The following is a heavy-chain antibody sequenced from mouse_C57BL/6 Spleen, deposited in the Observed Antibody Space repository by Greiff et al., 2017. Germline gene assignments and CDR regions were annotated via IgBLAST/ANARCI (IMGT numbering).Heavy chain of an antibody. D-gene: IGHD4-1*01. CDR1: GFTFSDYG. CDR2: ISSGSSTI. Sequence: EVMLVESGGGLVKPGGSLKLSCAASGFTFSDYGMHWVRQAPEKGLEWVPYISSGSSTIYYADTVKGRFTISRDNAKNTLFLQMTSLRSEDTAMYYCAILGGFFDYWGQGTTLTVSS. J-gene: IGHJ2*01. CDR3: AILGGFFDY. V-gene: IGHV5-17*01.